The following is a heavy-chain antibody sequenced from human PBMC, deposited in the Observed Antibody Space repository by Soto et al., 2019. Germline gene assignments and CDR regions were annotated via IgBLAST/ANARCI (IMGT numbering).Heavy chain of an antibody. Sequence: PGESLKISCRGSGYIFTNFWLAWVRQMPGKGLEWMGIIYPGDSDTRYSPSFLGQVTISADKSINTAYLQWTTLKASDTAMYYCATHYYDSSGYSPSYYYYGMDVWGQGTTVTVSS. J-gene: IGHJ6*02. V-gene: IGHV5-51*01. CDR2: IYPGDSDT. D-gene: IGHD3-22*01. CDR3: ATHYYDSSGYSPSYYYYGMDV. CDR1: GYIFTNFW.